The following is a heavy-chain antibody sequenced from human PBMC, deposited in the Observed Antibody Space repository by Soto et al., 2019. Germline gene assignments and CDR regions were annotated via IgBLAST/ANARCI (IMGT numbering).Heavy chain of an antibody. CDR3: ARDLWYPSTSRFDP. CDR2: INHSGST. V-gene: IGHV4-34*01. CDR1: GGSFSGYY. Sequence: PSETLSLTCAVYGGSFSGYYWSWIRQPPGKGLEWIGEINHSGSTNYNPSLKSRVTTSVDTSKNQFSLKLGSVTAADTAVYYCARDLWYPSTSRFDPWGQGTLVTVSS. J-gene: IGHJ5*02. D-gene: IGHD3-10*01.